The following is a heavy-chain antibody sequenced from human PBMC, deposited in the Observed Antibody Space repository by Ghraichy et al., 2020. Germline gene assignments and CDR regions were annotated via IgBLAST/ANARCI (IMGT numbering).Heavy chain of an antibody. CDR3: AREYQSGSYNY. J-gene: IGHJ4*02. D-gene: IGHD1-26*01. V-gene: IGHV4-59*01. CDR2: IYYSGST. CDR1: GGSISSYY. Sequence: SETLSLTCTVSGGSISSYYWSWIRQPPGKGLEWIGYIYYSGSTNYNPSLKSRVTISVDTSKNQFSLKLSSVTAADTAVYYCAREYQSGSYNYWGQGTLVTVSS.